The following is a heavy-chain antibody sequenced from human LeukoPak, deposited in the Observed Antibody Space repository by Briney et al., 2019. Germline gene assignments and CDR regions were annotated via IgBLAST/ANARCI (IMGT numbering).Heavy chain of an antibody. CDR2: IWYDGSSK. V-gene: IGHV3-33*01. D-gene: IGHD2/OR15-2a*01. CDR1: GSTFSSYG. CDR3: AVEYNSSPYAFDL. J-gene: IGHJ3*01. Sequence: GGSLRLSCAASGSTFSSYGMHWVRQAPGKGLEWVAVIWYDGSSKYYADSVKGRFTISRDNSKNTLYLQMNSLRVEDTAVYYCAVEYNSSPYAFDLWGQGTKVTVSS.